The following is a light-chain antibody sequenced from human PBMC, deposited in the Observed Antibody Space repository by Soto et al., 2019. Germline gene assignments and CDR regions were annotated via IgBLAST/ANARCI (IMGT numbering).Light chain of an antibody. Sequence: DIQMTQSPSSLSASVGDRVTITCGASQSITNYLNWYQQKPGKAPKLLIYAASSLQSGVPSRFSGSESGTDFTLSISSLQPEDFATYYCQQSYSTPWTFGQGTKVEIK. J-gene: IGKJ1*01. CDR2: AAS. CDR3: QQSYSTPWT. V-gene: IGKV1-39*01. CDR1: QSITNY.